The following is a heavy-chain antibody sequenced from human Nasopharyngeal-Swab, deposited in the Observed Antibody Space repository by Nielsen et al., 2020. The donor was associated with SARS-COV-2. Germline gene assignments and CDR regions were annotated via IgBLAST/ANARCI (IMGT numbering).Heavy chain of an antibody. Sequence: GGSLRLSCKGSGYSFTSYWISWVRQMPGKGLEWMGRIDSSDSYTNYSPSFQGHVTISADKSISTAYLQWSSLKASDTAMYYCARRAYCSGGSCYSPYYYYMDVWGKGTTVTVSS. J-gene: IGHJ6*03. D-gene: IGHD2-15*01. CDR1: GYSFTSYW. V-gene: IGHV5-10-1*01. CDR2: IDSSDSYT. CDR3: ARRAYCSGGSCYSPYYYYMDV.